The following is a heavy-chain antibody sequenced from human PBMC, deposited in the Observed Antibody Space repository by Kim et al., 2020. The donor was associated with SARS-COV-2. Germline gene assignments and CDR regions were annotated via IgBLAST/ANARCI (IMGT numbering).Heavy chain of an antibody. D-gene: IGHD3-16*02. CDR2: INAGNGNT. CDR1: GYTFTSYA. V-gene: IGHV1-3*01. Sequence: ASVKVSCKASGYTFTSYAMHWVRQAPGQRLEWMGWINAGNGNTKYSQKFQGRVTITRDTSASTAYMELSSLRSEDTAVYYCARLPTRDMITFGGVIVPWGQGTLVTVSS. J-gene: IGHJ4*02. CDR3: ARLPTRDMITFGGVIVP.